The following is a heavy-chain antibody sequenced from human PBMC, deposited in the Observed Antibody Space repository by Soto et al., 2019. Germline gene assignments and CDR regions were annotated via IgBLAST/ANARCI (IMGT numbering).Heavy chain of an antibody. J-gene: IGHJ5*02. CDR2: IYWDDDK. D-gene: IGHD6-6*01. CDR1: GFSLSTSGVG. CDR3: ARLYSSSSTNWFDP. Sequence: QITLKESGPTLVKPTRTLTLTCTFSGFSLSTSGVGVGWIRQPPGKALEWLALIYWDDDKRYSPSLKSRLTITKDTSKNQVVLTMTNMDPVDTATYYCARLYSSSSTNWFDPWGQGTLVTVSS. V-gene: IGHV2-5*02.